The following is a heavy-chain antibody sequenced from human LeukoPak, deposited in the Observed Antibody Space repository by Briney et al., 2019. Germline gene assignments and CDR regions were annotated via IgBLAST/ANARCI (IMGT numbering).Heavy chain of an antibody. CDR3: ARHISVGATEAIDY. CDR2: IYYSGST. J-gene: IGHJ4*02. Sequence: SETLSLTCTVSGGSISSSSYYWGWIRQPPGKGLEWIGSIYYSGSTYYNPSLKSRVTISVDTSKNHFSLKLSSVTAADTAVYYCARHISVGATEAIDYWGQGTLVTVSS. CDR1: GGSISSSSYY. V-gene: IGHV4-39*01. D-gene: IGHD1-26*01.